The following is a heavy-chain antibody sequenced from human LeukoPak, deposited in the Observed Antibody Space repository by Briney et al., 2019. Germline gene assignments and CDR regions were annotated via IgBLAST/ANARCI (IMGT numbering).Heavy chain of an antibody. V-gene: IGHV3-23*01. CDR3: AKRDTTY. CDR2: ISDSGGST. Sequence: GGSLRLSCAPSGFPFSSYAMRWVRQSPGKGLEWVSAISDSGGSTYYADSVKGRFTISRDNSKNTLYLQMNSLRAEDTAIYYCAKRDTTYWGQGTLVTVSS. CDR1: GFPFSSYA. D-gene: IGHD1-26*01. J-gene: IGHJ4*02.